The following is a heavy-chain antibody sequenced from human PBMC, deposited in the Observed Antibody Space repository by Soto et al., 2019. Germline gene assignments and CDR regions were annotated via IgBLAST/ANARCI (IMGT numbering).Heavy chain of an antibody. J-gene: IGHJ4*02. CDR2: ISAYNGNT. Sequence: QVQLVQSGAEVKKPGASVKVSCKASGYTFTSYGISWVRQAPGQGLEWMGWISAYNGNTNYAQKIQGKDTMTTDTSKRTVYLGQRCLRADYSAVYYGAGLSSGYYRYWGQGTMVTVSS. D-gene: IGHD3-22*01. CDR1: GYTFTSYG. CDR3: AGLSSGYYRY. V-gene: IGHV1-18*01.